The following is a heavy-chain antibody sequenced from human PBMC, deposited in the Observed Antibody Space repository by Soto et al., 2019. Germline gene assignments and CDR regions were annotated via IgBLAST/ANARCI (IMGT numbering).Heavy chain of an antibody. CDR3: AKHVYLTGYTDVDY. V-gene: IGHV3-23*01. CDR1: GFTISSYA. D-gene: IGHD3-9*01. CDR2: ISGSGGST. J-gene: IGHJ4*02. Sequence: EVQLLESGGGLVQPGGSLTLSCAASGFTISSYAMSWVRQAPGKGLEWVSAISGSGGSTYYADSVKGRFTISRDNSKNTLYLQMNSLRAEDTAVYYCAKHVYLTGYTDVDYWGQGTLVTVSS.